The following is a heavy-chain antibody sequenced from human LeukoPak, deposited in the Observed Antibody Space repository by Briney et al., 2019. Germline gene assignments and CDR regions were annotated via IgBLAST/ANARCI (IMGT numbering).Heavy chain of an antibody. Sequence: GGSLRLSCAASGFTFSSYEMNWVRQAPGKGLEWGSYISSSGSTIYYADSVKGRFTISRDNAKNSLYLQMNSLRAEDTAAYYCAREGYYYYYMDVWGKGTTVTVSS. J-gene: IGHJ6*03. CDR3: AREGYYYYYMDV. V-gene: IGHV3-48*03. CDR1: GFTFSSYE. CDR2: ISSSGSTI.